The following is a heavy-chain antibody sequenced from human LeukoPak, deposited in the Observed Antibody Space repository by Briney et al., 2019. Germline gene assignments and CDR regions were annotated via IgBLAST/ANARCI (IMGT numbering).Heavy chain of an antibody. CDR1: GGSISSSSYY. D-gene: IGHD3-10*01. J-gene: IGHJ4*02. V-gene: IGHV4-61*05. CDR3: ARRYFGSGSYPLDY. CDR2: IYYSGST. Sequence: PSETLSLTCIVSGGSISSSSYYWSWIRQPPGKGPEWIGYIYYSGSTNYNPSLESRVTISVDTSKKQFSLRLSSVTAADTAVYYCARRYFGSGSYPLDYWGQGTLVTVSS.